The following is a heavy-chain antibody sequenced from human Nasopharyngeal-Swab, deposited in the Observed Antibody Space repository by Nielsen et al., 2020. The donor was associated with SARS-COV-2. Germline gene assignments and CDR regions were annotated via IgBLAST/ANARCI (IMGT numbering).Heavy chain of an antibody. CDR2: IKQSGSGQ. V-gene: IGHV3-7*01. CDR3: ARYCSTTSCPRGFDY. Sequence: GGSLRLSCAASGFTFSSYWMSWVRQAPGKGLEWVAHIKQSGSGQYYVDSVKGRFTISRDNAKNPLSLQMNSLRAEDTAVYYCARYCSTTSCPRGFDYWGQGTLVTVSS. J-gene: IGHJ4*02. CDR1: GFTFSSYW. D-gene: IGHD2-2*01.